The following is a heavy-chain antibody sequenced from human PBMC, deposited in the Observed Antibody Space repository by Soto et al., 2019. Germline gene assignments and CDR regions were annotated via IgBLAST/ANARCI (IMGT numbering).Heavy chain of an antibody. Sequence: GGSLRLSCAASGFTFSSYAMHWVRQAPGKGLEYVSVISSNGGSTYYANFVKGRFTISRDNSKNTLYVQMGSLRAEDTAVYYCAREGAAATTGDYYFDYWGQGTLVTVSS. CDR3: AREGAAATTGDYYFDY. D-gene: IGHD6-13*01. CDR1: GFTFSSYA. J-gene: IGHJ4*02. CDR2: ISSNGGST. V-gene: IGHV3-64*01.